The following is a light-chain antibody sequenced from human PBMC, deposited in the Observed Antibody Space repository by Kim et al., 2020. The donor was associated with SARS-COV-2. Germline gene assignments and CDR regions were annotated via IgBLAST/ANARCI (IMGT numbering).Light chain of an antibody. Sequence: SYELTQPPSVSVAPGKTARITCGGDNIGSVSLHWYQQRPGQAPVLVIYYDGDQPSGIPELLSRFNSGTTATLTISRVEAGDEADYYCQVSDRSSTHLVFG. J-gene: IGLJ3*02. CDR1: NIGSVS. CDR3: QVSDRSSTHLV. V-gene: IGLV3-21*04. CDR2: YDG.